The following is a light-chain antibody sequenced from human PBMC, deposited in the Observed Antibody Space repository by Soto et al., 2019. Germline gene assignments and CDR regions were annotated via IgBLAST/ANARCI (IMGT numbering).Light chain of an antibody. CDR1: TSDVGGYNY. CDR2: DVT. CDR3: CSYAGSYNYV. V-gene: IGLV2-11*01. J-gene: IGLJ1*01. Sequence: QSALTQPRSVSGSPGQSVTISCTGTTSDVGGYNYVSWYQQHPGKAPKLIIFDVTKRPSGVPDRFSGSKSGNTASLTTSGLQAEDEADYYCCSYAGSYNYVFGTGTKVTV.